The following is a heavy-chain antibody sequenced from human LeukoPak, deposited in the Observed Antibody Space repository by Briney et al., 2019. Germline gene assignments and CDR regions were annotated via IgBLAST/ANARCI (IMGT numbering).Heavy chain of an antibody. J-gene: IGHJ6*02. Sequence: PGGSLRLSCAASGFTFSSYSMNWVRQAPGKGLEWVSSISSSSSYIYYADSVKGRFTISRDNAKNSLYLQMNSLRAEDTAVYYCARGDSPYLGYYGMGVWGQGTTVTVS. D-gene: IGHD3-16*01. CDR3: ARGDSPYLGYYGMGV. CDR2: ISSSSSYI. V-gene: IGHV3-21*01. CDR1: GFTFSSYS.